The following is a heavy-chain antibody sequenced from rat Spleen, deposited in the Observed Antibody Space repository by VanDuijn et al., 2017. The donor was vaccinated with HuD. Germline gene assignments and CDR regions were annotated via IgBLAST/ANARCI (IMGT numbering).Heavy chain of an antibody. CDR2: ISTGGGNT. D-gene: IGHD4-3*01. V-gene: IGHV5-31*01. Sequence: EVQLVESGGGLVQPGRSLKLSCVASGFTFNNYWMTWIRQAPGKGLEWVASISTGGGNTYYRDSVKGRFTISRDNAKNTQYLQMDSLRSEDTATYYCARHRIIRGRRYVMDAWGQGASVTVSS. CDR1: GFTFNNYW. J-gene: IGHJ4*01. CDR3: ARHRIIRGRRYVMDA.